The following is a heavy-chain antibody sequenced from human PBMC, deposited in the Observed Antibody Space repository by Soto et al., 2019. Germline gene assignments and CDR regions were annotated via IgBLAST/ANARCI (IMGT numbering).Heavy chain of an antibody. CDR3: ASPLDIVVGTDY. V-gene: IGHV3-30*03. Sequence: QVQLVESGGGVVQPGRSLRLSCAASGLTFSNYGMHCVRQAPGKGLEWVAVISYDGGNKYYADSVKGRFTISRDNSKNTLFLQMNSLRAEDTAVYYCASPLDIVVGTDYWGQGALVTVSS. CDR2: ISYDGGNK. CDR1: GLTFSNYG. D-gene: IGHD2-2*03. J-gene: IGHJ4*02.